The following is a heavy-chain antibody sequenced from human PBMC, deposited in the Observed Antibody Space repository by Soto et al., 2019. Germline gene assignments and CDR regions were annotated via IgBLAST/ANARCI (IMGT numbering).Heavy chain of an antibody. CDR2: ISAHNGNT. V-gene: IGHV1-18*01. CDR1: GYTFTSYG. CDR3: ARGRYGDY. Sequence: VHLVQSGAEVKKPGASVKVSCKASGYTFTSYGITWVRQAPGQGLEWMGWISAHNGNTDYAQKLQGRVIVTRDTSTSTAYMALRSLRSDDTAVYYWARGRYGDYWGQGALVTVSS. J-gene: IGHJ4*02. D-gene: IGHD1-1*01.